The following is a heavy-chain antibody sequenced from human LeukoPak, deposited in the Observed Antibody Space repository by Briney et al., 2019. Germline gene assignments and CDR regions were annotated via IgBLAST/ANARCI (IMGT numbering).Heavy chain of an antibody. CDR1: GFTFSSYA. V-gene: IGHV3-30-3*01. Sequence: PGRSLRLSCAASGFTFSSYAIHWVRQAPGKGLEWVAVISYDGSNKYYADSVKGRFTISRDNSKNTLYLQMNSLRAEDTAVYYCAKDDSPIFKGDNGYFDYWGQGTLVTVSS. D-gene: IGHD2-21*02. CDR3: AKDDSPIFKGDNGYFDY. CDR2: ISYDGSNK. J-gene: IGHJ4*02.